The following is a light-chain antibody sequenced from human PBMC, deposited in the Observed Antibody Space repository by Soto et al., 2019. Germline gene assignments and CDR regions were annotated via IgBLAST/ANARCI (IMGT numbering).Light chain of an antibody. V-gene: IGKV3-15*01. CDR1: QSVSSN. J-gene: IGKJ1*01. Sequence: EIVMKPSPATLYMSPGERATLSCRASQSVSSNFAWYQQKPGQGPRLLIYGASTRATGIPARFSGSGSGTEVTLTISSLQSEDFAVYYCQQYNNSPRTFGQGTKVEIK. CDR2: GAS. CDR3: QQYNNSPRT.